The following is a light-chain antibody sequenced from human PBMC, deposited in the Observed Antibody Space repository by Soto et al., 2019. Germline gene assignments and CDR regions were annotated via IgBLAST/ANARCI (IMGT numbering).Light chain of an antibody. V-gene: IGKV3-20*01. Sequence: EIGLTQSPCTLSLSPGERATLSCRASQGVSSNYLGWYQQKPGPAPRLLIYGASSKAAGSPDRFSGSGSGTDFTLTISRLEPEYCAVYYCQQYGSSPQTFGQGTKVEIK. CDR2: GAS. CDR1: QGVSSNY. J-gene: IGKJ1*01. CDR3: QQYGSSPQT.